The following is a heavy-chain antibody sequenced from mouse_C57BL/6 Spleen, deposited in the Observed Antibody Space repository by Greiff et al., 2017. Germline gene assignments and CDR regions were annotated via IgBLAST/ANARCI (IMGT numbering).Heavy chain of an antibody. J-gene: IGHJ2*01. V-gene: IGHV7-3*01. CDR1: GFTFTDYY. D-gene: IGHD4-1*01. CDR2: IRNKANGYTT. CDR3: ARSGYYFDY. Sequence: EVQLVEPGGGLVQPGGSLSLSCAASGFTFTDYYMSWVRQPPGKALEWLGFIRNKANGYTTEYSASVKGRFTISRDNSQSILYLQMNALRAEDSATYYCARSGYYFDYWGQGTTLTVSS.